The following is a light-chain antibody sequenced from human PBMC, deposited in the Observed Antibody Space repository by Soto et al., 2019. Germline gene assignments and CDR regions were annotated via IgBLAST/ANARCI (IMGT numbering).Light chain of an antibody. Sequence: EIVLTQSPGTLSLSPGERATLSCRASQSVSSNYLAWYQQKPGQAPRLLIYGASSRATGIPDRFSGSGSGTDFTLTISRLEPEDFAVYYCQQYDSPWTFGQGTRVEIK. CDR3: QQYDSPWT. CDR1: QSVSSNY. J-gene: IGKJ1*01. CDR2: GAS. V-gene: IGKV3-20*01.